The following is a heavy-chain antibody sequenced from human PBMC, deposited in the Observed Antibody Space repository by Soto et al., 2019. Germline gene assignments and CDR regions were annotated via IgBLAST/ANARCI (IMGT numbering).Heavy chain of an antibody. CDR1: GFTFSSYA. Sequence: GGSVRLSCAASGFTFSSYAMHWVRQAPGKGLEWVAVISYDGSNKYYAASVKGRFTISRDKSKNTVYFQMNSLRAEDTAVYYCARVGPYDSGSYMLRYNWFDPWGQGTLVTVSS. V-gene: IGHV3-30*14. J-gene: IGHJ5*02. D-gene: IGHD3-10*01. CDR3: ARVGPYDSGSYMLRYNWFDP. CDR2: ISYDGSNK.